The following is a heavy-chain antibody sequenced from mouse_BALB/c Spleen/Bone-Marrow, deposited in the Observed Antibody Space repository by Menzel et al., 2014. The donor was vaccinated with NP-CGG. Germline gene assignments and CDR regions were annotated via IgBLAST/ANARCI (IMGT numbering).Heavy chain of an antibody. D-gene: IGHD1-1*01. J-gene: IGHJ2*01. Sequence: EVKLMESGAELVKPGASVKLSCVASGFNIKDTFIHWVKPRPEQGLEWIGSIDPANDNSKFDPKFQGKATLTADTSSNTAYLQLSSLTSEDTAVYFCTRNYVSHYFDYWGQGTTLAVSS. CDR2: IDPANDNS. CDR3: TRNYVSHYFDY. V-gene: IGHV14-3*02. CDR1: GFNIKDTF.